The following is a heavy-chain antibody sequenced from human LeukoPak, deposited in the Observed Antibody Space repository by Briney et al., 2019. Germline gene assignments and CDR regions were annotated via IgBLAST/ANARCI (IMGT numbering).Heavy chain of an antibody. CDR2: ISGGST. D-gene: IGHD2-2*01. Sequence: PGGSLRLSCAASGFTVSSNEMSWVRQAPGKGLEWVSSISGGSTYYADSRKGRFTISRDNSKNTLYLQMNSLRAEDTAVYYCAKFPLGYCSSTSCQNFDYWGQGTLVTVPS. CDR1: GFTVSSNE. V-gene: IGHV3-38-3*01. J-gene: IGHJ4*02. CDR3: AKFPLGYCSSTSCQNFDY.